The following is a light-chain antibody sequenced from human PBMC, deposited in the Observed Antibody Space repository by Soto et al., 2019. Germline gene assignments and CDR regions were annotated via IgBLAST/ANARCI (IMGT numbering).Light chain of an antibody. J-gene: IGKJ1*01. CDR1: QGISTG. CDR3: TSYKTVPRT. V-gene: IGKV1-27*01. Sequence: DIQMTQSPSSLSASVGERVTITCRSSQGISTGLAWYQQKPGKVPPRLIYGASTLRSGVPSRFGGSGYGTDFTLTISSLEPEDCAAYDCTSYKTVPRTFGPGTKVEI. CDR2: GAS.